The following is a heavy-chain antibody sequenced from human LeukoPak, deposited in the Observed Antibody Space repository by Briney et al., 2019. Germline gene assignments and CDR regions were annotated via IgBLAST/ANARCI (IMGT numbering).Heavy chain of an antibody. CDR3: ARDFYYYGSGNIAFDI. CDR1: GGSFSGYY. V-gene: IGHV4-34*01. D-gene: IGHD3-10*01. J-gene: IGHJ3*02. Sequence: PSESLSLTCAVYGGSFSGYYWSWIRQPPGKGLKWIGEINHSGSTNYNPSLKSRVTISVDTSKNQFSLKLSSVTAADTAVYYCARDFYYYGSGNIAFDIWGQGTMVTVSS. CDR2: INHSGST.